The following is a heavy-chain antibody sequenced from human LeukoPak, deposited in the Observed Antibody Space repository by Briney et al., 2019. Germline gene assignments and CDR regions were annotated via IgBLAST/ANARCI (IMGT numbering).Heavy chain of an antibody. D-gene: IGHD6-6*01. CDR3: TTARESSSWED. CDR1: GFTFSNAW. CDR2: IKSKTDGGTT. Sequence: PGGSLRLSCAASGFTFSNAWMSWVRQAPGKGLEWVGRIKSKTDGGTTDYAVPVKGRFTISRDDSKNTLYLQMNSLKTEDTAVYYCTTARESSSWEDWGQGTLVTVSS. J-gene: IGHJ4*02. V-gene: IGHV3-15*01.